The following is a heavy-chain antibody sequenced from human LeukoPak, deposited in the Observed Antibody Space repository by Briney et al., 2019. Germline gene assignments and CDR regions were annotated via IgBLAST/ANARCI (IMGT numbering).Heavy chain of an antibody. CDR2: ISYDGSNK. D-gene: IGHD6-13*01. CDR1: GFTFSSYG. V-gene: IGHV3-30*18. J-gene: IGHJ4*02. Sequence: GGSLRLSCAASGFTFSSYGMHWVRQAPGKGLEGGAVISYDGSNKYYADSVKGRFTISRDNSKNTLYLQMNSLRAEDTAVYYCAKDSVGTQSYFDYWGQGTLVTVSS. CDR3: AKDSVGTQSYFDY.